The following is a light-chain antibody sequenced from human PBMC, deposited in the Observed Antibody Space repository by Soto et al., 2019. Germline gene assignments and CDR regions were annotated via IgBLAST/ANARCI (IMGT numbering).Light chain of an antibody. V-gene: IGKV4-1*01. CDR3: PQYYSPWT. J-gene: IGKJ1*01. CDR2: WAS. CDR1: QSVLYSSNNKNY. Sequence: DIVMTQSPDSLAVSLGERATINCKSSQSVLYSSNNKNYLAWYQQKPVQPPKLLIYWASTRESGVPDRFSGSGSGTDFTLTISSLQAEDVAVYYCPQYYSPWTFGQGTKVELK.